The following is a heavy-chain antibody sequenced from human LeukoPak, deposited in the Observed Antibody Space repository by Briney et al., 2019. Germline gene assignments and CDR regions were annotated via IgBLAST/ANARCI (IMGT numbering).Heavy chain of an antibody. CDR2: IHYTGRA. CDR1: GVSISSPTYY. J-gene: IGHJ3*02. V-gene: IGHV4-39*01. CDR3: ARHFDNGDYKKTFDI. D-gene: IGHD4-17*01. Sequence: PSETLSLTCSVFGVSISSPTYYWVWLRQPPGKGLECIASIHYTGRAYYNPSLKSRATISADTSKNHFSLKLSSVTAADTAVYYCARHFDNGDYKKTFDIWGQGTMVTASS.